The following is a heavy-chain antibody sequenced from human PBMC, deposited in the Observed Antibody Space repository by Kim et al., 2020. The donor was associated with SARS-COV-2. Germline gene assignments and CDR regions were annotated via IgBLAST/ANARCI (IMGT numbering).Heavy chain of an antibody. V-gene: IGHV3-30*04. CDR2: ISYDGSNK. Sequence: GGSLRLSCAASGFTFSSYAMHWVRQAPGKGLEWVAVISYDGSNKYYADSVKGRFTISRDNSKNTLYLQMNSLRAEDTAVYYCARDKEVKTSGFDYWGQGTLVTVSS. D-gene: IGHD3-22*01. J-gene: IGHJ4*02. CDR3: ARDKEVKTSGFDY. CDR1: GFTFSSYA.